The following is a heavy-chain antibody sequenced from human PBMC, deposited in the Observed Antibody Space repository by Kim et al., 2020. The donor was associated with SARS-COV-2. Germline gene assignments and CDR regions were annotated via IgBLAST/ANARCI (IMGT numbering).Heavy chain of an antibody. D-gene: IGHD3-22*01. V-gene: IGHV1-24*01. Sequence: ASVTVSCKVSGYSLSKLSMHWVRQAPGKGLEWMGGFDPENGETFYAQKFQGRVTMTEDTSTDTAYMDLSSLRSEDTAVYYCAIVSPVYYYDITGYPPFDYCGRGTLVTVSS. CDR3: AIVSPVYYYDITGYPPFDY. CDR1: GYSLSKLS. CDR2: FDPENGET. J-gene: IGHJ4*02.